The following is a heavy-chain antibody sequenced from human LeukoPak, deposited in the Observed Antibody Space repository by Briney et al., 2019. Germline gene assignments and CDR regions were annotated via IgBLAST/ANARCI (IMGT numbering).Heavy chain of an antibody. CDR3: ARDRSTANGHCAGDNCYAELG. CDR1: GFTFTDYF. D-gene: IGHD2-21*02. V-gene: IGHV3-66*01. J-gene: IGHJ4*02. Sequence: GGSLRLSCVASGFTFTDYFMSWVRQAPGKGLEWVSVIYSGGSTYYADSVKGRFTVSRDNSKNTLYLHMNSLRAEDTAVYYCARDRSTANGHCAGDNCYAELGRGQGTLVTVSS. CDR2: IYSGGST.